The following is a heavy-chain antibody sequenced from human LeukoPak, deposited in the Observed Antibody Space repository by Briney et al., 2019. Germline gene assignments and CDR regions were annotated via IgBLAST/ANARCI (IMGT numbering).Heavy chain of an antibody. CDR3: ASTDILTGYYFDY. D-gene: IGHD3-9*01. V-gene: IGHV1-24*01. J-gene: IGHJ4*02. Sequence: ASVKVSCKVSGYTLTELSMHWVRQAPGKGLEWMGGFDPEDGETIYAQKFQGRVTMTRDTSISTAYMELSRLRSDDTAVYYCASTDILTGYYFDYWGQGTLVTVSS. CDR1: GYTLTELS. CDR2: FDPEDGET.